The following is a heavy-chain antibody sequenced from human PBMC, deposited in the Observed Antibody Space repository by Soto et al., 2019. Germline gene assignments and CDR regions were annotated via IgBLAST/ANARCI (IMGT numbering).Heavy chain of an antibody. CDR1: GGSISSGDYY. CDR2: IYYSGST. V-gene: IGHV4-30-4*01. D-gene: IGHD3-3*01. CDR3: ARSNFWSGYPPLSFGY. Sequence: TSETLSLTCTVSGGSISSGDYYWSWIRQPPGKGLEWIGYIYYSGSTYYNPSLKSRVTISVDTSKNQFSLKLSSVTAADTAVYYCARSNFWSGYPPLSFGYWGQGTLVTVSS. J-gene: IGHJ4*02.